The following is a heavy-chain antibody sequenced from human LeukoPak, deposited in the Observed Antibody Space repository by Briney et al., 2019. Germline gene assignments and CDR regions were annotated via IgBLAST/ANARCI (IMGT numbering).Heavy chain of an antibody. CDR2: IKQDGSKK. V-gene: IGHV3-7*03. CDR3: ATPLDYYDSSGYHQGGD. CDR1: GFTFSSYW. D-gene: IGHD3-22*01. Sequence: PGGSLRLSCAAPGFTFSSYWMTWVRQAPGKGLEWVANIKQDGSKKNYVDSVKGRFTISRDNAKNSLYLQMNSLRAEDTAVYYCATPLDYYDSSGYHQGGDWGQGTLVTVSS. J-gene: IGHJ4*02.